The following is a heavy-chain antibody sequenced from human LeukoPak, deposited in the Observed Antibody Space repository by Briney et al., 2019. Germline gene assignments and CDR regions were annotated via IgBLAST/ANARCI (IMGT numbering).Heavy chain of an antibody. CDR3: SRNLYYSGSGSYYSDY. Sequence: GGSLRLSCTTSRVTYGDYGMSWPRQAPGKGREWVGLIRSKTYGGPTEYAAVVKGRFTISRDDSKGIAYLQMNSLKTEDTAVYYCSRNLYYSGSGSYYSDYWGQGTLVTVSS. CDR1: RVTYGDYG. CDR2: IRSKTYGGPT. D-gene: IGHD3-10*01. V-gene: IGHV3-49*03. J-gene: IGHJ4*02.